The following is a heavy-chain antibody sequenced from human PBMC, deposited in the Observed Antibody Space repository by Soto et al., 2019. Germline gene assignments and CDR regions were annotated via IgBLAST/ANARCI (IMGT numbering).Heavy chain of an antibody. D-gene: IGHD1-7*01. V-gene: IGHV1-69*12. CDR2: IIPIFGTA. J-gene: IGHJ4*02. CDR3: AREVTLELRIPGYLGY. Sequence: QVQLVQSGAEVKKPGSSVKVSCKASGGTFSSYAISWVRQAPGQGLEWMGGIIPIFGTANYAQKFQGRVTITADESTSTAYMELSSLRSEDTAVYYCAREVTLELRIPGYLGYWGQGPLVTVSS. CDR1: GGTFSSYA.